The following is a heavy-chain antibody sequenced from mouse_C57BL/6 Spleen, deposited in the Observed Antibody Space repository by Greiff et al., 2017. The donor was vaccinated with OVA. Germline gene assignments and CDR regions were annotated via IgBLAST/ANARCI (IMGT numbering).Heavy chain of an antibody. J-gene: IGHJ2*01. CDR2: IYPGDGDT. Sequence: QVQLQQSGPELVKPGASVKISCKASGYAFSSSWMNWVKQRPGKGLEWIGRIYPGDGDTNYNGKFKGKATLTADKSSSTAYMQLSSLTSEDSSVYFCASPYSIYFYYFDYWGQGTTLTVSS. D-gene: IGHD2-5*01. CDR1: GYAFSSSW. V-gene: IGHV1-82*01. CDR3: ASPYSIYFYYFDY.